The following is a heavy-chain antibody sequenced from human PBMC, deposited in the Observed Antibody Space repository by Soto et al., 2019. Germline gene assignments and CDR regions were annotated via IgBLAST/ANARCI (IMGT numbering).Heavy chain of an antibody. CDR3: ARVYSSRYYFDY. J-gene: IGHJ4*02. V-gene: IGHV1-69*13. CDR1: GGTFSSYA. Sequence: GASVKVSCKASGGTFSSYASSWVRQAPGQGLEWMGGIIPIFGTANYAQKFQGRVTITADESTSTAYMELSSLRSEDTAVYYCARVYSSRYYFDYWGQGTLVTVSS. D-gene: IGHD6-13*01. CDR2: IIPIFGTA.